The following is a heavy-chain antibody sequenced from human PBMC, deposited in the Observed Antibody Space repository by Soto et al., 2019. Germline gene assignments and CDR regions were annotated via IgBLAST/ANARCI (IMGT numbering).Heavy chain of an antibody. Sequence: APVKVSCKASGGTFSTYTISCVRQAPGQGLEWMGIINPSGGSTSYAQKFQGRVTMTRDTSTSTVYMELSSLRSEDTAVYYCARVPAYYYDSSGYYPSPDYFEYWGQGTLVTVSS. CDR1: GGTFSTYT. CDR3: ARVPAYYYDSSGYYPSPDYFEY. J-gene: IGHJ4*02. CDR2: INPSGGST. D-gene: IGHD3-22*01. V-gene: IGHV1-46*01.